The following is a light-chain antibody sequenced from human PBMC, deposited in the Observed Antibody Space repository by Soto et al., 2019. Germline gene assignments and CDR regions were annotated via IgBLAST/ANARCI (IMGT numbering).Light chain of an antibody. CDR2: SNT. CDR1: SSDVGGYNY. V-gene: IGLV2-8*01. J-gene: IGLJ1*01. Sequence: QSALAQPPSASGSPGQSVTISCAGTSSDVGGYNYVSWYQQYPGKAPKLLIYSNTQRPLGVPVRFSGSKSDTSASLAISGLQSEDEADYYCATWNDGVFVFGIGTKVTVL. CDR3: ATWNDGVFV.